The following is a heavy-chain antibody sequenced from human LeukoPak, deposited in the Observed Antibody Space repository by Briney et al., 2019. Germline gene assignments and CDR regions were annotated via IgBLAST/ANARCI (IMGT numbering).Heavy chain of an antibody. J-gene: IGHJ4*02. CDR1: GGAFSGYC. V-gene: IGHV4-34*01. D-gene: IGHD1-14*01. CDR2: INDSGGT. CDR3: ARGPDHAKVGY. Sequence: SETLSLTCAAYGGAFSGYCWTWIRQPPEKGLEWIGEINDSGGTDYNPSLRSRVTISIDTSKNQFSLKLSSVTAADTAVYYCARGPDHAKVGYWGQGNLVTVSS.